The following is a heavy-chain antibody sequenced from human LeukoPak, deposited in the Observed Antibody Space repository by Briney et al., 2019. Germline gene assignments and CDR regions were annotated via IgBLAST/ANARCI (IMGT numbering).Heavy chain of an antibody. CDR2: ISSSSSYI. J-gene: IGHJ4*02. D-gene: IGHD3-22*01. Sequence: GGSLRLSCAASGFTFSSYSMNWVRQAPGKGLEWVSSISSSSSYIYYADSVKGRFTISRDNAKNSLYLQMNSLRAEDTAVYYCARGGGLVVRKTRVIDYWGQGTLVTVSS. V-gene: IGHV3-21*01. CDR3: ARGGGLVVRKTRVIDY. CDR1: GFTFSSYS.